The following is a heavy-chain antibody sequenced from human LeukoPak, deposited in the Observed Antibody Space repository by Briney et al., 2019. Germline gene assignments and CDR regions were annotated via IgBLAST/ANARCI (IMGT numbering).Heavy chain of an antibody. CDR2: ISYDGSSK. J-gene: IGHJ4*02. D-gene: IGHD1-26*01. V-gene: IGHV3-30*18. CDR1: GFTFSSYA. Sequence: GRSLRLSCAASGFTFSSYAMHWVRQAPGKGLEWVAVISYDGSSKYYADSVKGRFTISRDNSKNTLYVQMNSLRPEDTAVYYCAKGDWELGSTGYFDYWGQGNLVTVSS. CDR3: AKGDWELGSTGYFDY.